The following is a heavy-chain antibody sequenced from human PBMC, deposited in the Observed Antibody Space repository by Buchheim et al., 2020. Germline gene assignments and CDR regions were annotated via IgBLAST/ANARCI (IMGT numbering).Heavy chain of an antibody. J-gene: IGHJ4*02. Sequence: QVQLVESGGGVVQPGRSLRLSCAASGFTFSSYAMHWVRQAPGKGLEWVAVISYDGSNKYYADSVKGRFTISRDNSKNTLYLQMNSLRAEDTAVYYCARDSGDGYNYNYWGQGTL. V-gene: IGHV3-30*04. D-gene: IGHD5-24*01. CDR1: GFTFSSYA. CDR3: ARDSGDGYNYNY. CDR2: ISYDGSNK.